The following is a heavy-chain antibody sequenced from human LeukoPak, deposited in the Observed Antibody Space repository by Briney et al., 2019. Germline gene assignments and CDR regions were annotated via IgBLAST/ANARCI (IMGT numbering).Heavy chain of an antibody. V-gene: IGHV4-30-4*01. D-gene: IGHD5-24*01. CDR3: ARGWPAFDI. CDR2: IYYSGST. J-gene: IGHJ3*02. Sequence: PSETLSLTCTVPGGSISSGDYYWSWIRQPPGKGLEWIGYIYYSGSTYYNPPLKSRVTISVDTSKNQFSLKLSSVTAADTAVYYCARGWPAFDIWGQGTTVTVSS. CDR1: GGSISSGDYY.